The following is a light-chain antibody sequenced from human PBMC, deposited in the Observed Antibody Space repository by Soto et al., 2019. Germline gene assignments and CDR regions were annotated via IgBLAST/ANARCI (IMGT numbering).Light chain of an antibody. CDR2: ETS. J-gene: IGKJ1*01. V-gene: IGKV3-15*01. Sequence: IVVTQSPATLSVSPGGRGTLACRASLSGSSSLAWYQQRPGQAPRLLLYETSTRAAASAARFSGSGSGTKFTLTISSLQYEDFAVYYCQQYVHWPPGTFGQGTKVDIK. CDR3: QQYVHWPPGT. CDR1: LSGSSS.